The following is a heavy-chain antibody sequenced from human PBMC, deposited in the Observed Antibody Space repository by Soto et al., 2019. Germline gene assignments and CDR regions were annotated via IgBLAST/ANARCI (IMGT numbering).Heavy chain of an antibody. Sequence: SETLSLTCTVSGGSISSGDYYWSWIRQPPGKGLEWIGYIYYSGSTYYNPSLKSRVTISVDTSKNQFSLKLSSVTAADTAVYYCARDESTVEGHFDYWGQGTLVTV. CDR1: GGSISSGDYY. V-gene: IGHV4-30-4*01. CDR2: IYYSGST. J-gene: IGHJ4*02. CDR3: ARDESTVEGHFDY. D-gene: IGHD4-17*01.